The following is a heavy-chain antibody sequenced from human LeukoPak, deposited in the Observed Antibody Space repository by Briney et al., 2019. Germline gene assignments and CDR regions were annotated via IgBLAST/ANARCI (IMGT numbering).Heavy chain of an antibody. CDR3: ARTLYYYDSSGYLQGVYYFDH. Sequence: ASVNVSCKASGYTFTSYGISWVRQAPGQGLEWMGWISAYNGDTNYAQNHQDRVTMTTDTSTSTAYMELRSLRSDDTAVYYCARTLYYYDSSGYLQGVYYFDHWGQGTLVTVSS. D-gene: IGHD3-22*01. CDR1: GYTFTSYG. J-gene: IGHJ4*02. CDR2: ISAYNGDT. V-gene: IGHV1-18*01.